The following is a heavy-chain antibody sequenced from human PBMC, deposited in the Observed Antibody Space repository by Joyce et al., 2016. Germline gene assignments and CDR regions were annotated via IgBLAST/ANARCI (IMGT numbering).Heavy chain of an antibody. CDR2: INEDGSEK. V-gene: IGHV3-7*03. CDR1: GFSFRYFW. CDR3: TRGSGTGWFDP. J-gene: IGHJ5*02. D-gene: IGHD6-13*01. Sequence: EVYLVESGGGLVQPGGSLRCSCAASGFSFRYFWMDWVRQAPGKGLEWVAQINEDGSEKNYMDSLRGRFTISRDNAKNSVDLQINSLRVEDTAVYYCTRGSGTGWFDPWCQGTLVTVSS.